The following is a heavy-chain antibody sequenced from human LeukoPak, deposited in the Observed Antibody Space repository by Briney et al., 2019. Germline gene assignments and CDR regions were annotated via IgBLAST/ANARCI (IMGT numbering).Heavy chain of an antibody. D-gene: IGHD1-26*01. CDR1: GFTLTEIP. CDR3: ATSTQFRWDRSFNY. Sequence: ASVKVSCKVSGFTLTEIPIHWVRQAPGKGLEWMGGFHPEDGETIFAQRFQGRVTMTEDTSTNTAYMDLSSLTSDDTAVYYCATSTQFRWDRSFNYWGQGTLVTVSS. V-gene: IGHV1-24*01. J-gene: IGHJ4*02. CDR2: FHPEDGET.